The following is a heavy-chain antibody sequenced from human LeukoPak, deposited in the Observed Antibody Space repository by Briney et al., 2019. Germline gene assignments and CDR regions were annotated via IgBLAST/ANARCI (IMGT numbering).Heavy chain of an antibody. CDR2: VYRSGNT. J-gene: IGHJ6*02. Sequence: SETLSLTCSVSGGSISTYYRSWIRQPAGKGLEWIGRVYRSGNTNYNPSLKSRVTMSVDTSKNQISLRLRSVTAADTAVYYCARDDFEYSVHYGMDVWGQGTTVTVSS. CDR1: GGSISTYY. CDR3: ARDDFEYSVHYGMDV. V-gene: IGHV4-4*07. D-gene: IGHD3-9*01.